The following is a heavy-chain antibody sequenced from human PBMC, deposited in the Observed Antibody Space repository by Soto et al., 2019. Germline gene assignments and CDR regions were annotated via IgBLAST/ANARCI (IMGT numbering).Heavy chain of an antibody. CDR1: GFTFSSYS. Sequence: PGGSLRLSCAASGFTFSSYSMNWVRQAPGKGLEWVSSISSSSGYIYYADSVKGRFTISRDNAKNSLYLQMNSLRAEDTAVYYCARDRRITMIVVVKSYGMDVWGQGTTVTSP. V-gene: IGHV3-21*01. D-gene: IGHD3-22*01. CDR2: ISSSSGYI. J-gene: IGHJ6*02. CDR3: ARDRRITMIVVVKSYGMDV.